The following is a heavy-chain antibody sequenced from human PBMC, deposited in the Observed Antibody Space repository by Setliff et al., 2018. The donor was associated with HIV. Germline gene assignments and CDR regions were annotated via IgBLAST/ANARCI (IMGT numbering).Heavy chain of an antibody. CDR1: GDSIGDYY. CDR2: VYASAYS. D-gene: IGHD3-10*01. J-gene: IGHJ2*01. Sequence: PSETLSLTCTVSGDSIGDYYWNWIRQPAGKGLEWIGRVYASAYSNYNPSLKSRVTMSVDTSQNQFSLKLRSVNAADTAVCYCARDWVTRSNYYGSGSPWYFDFWGRGILVTVSS. V-gene: IGHV4-4*07. CDR3: ARDWVTRSNYYGSGSPWYFDF.